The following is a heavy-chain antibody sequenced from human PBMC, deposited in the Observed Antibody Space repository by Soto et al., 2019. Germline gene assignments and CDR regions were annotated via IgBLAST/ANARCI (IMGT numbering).Heavy chain of an antibody. CDR3: ARRGDDFDF. J-gene: IGHJ4*02. CDR1: GFTFNNYW. Sequence: EAQLVESGGGLVQPGGSLRLSCTAPGFTFNNYWMSWVRQAPGKGLEWVANIKEDGSETYYVDSVKGRFTISRDNAKNSLYLQMHSLRAEDTAVYYCARRGDDFDFWGQGTLVTVSS. D-gene: IGHD2-21*02. CDR2: IKEDGSET. V-gene: IGHV3-7*01.